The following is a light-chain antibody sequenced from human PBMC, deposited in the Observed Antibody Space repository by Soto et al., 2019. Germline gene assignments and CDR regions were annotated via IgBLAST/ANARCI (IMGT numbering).Light chain of an antibody. J-gene: IGLJ2*01. CDR3: AGWEDQLNALV. V-gene: IGLV1-44*01. CDR1: SSNIGSNT. Sequence: QSVLTQPPSASGTPGQRVTISCSGSSSNIGSNTVNWYQQLPGTAPKLLIYSNNQRPSGVPDRFSGSKSGTSASLAISGLQFEDGGDYYWAGWEDQLNALVFGGGNK. CDR2: SNN.